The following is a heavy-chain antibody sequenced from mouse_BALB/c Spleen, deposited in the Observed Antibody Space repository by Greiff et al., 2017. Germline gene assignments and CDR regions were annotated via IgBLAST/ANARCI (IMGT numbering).Heavy chain of an antibody. Sequence: EVQGVESGGGLVQPGGSRKLSCAASGFTFSSFGMHWVRQAPEKGLEWVAYISSGSSTIYYADTVKGRFTISRDNPKNTRFLQMTSLRSEDTAMYYCARWGNYGAMDYWGQGTSVTVSS. D-gene: IGHD2-1*01. CDR2: ISSGSSTI. CDR1: GFTFSSFG. J-gene: IGHJ4*01. CDR3: ARWGNYGAMDY. V-gene: IGHV5-17*02.